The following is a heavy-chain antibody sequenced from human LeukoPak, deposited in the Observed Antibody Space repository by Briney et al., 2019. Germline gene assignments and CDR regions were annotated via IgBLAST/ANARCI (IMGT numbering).Heavy chain of an antibody. D-gene: IGHD6-19*01. V-gene: IGHV5-51*01. CDR3: ARHSRIAVASTLIYVGWFDP. J-gene: IGHJ5*02. CDR2: IYPGDSDT. CDR1: GYSFTSYW. Sequence: GESLKISCKGSGYSFTSYWIGWVRQMPGKGLEWMGIIYPGDSDTRYSPSFQGQVTISADKSISTAYLQWSSLKASDTAMYYCARHSRIAVASTLIYVGWFDPWGQGTLVTVSS.